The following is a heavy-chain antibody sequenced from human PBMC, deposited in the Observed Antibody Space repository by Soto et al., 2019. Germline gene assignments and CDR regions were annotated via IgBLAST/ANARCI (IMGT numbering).Heavy chain of an antibody. Sequence: SETLSLTCTVSSASTSNHNWSWIRQTPGKGLEWIGYIYEGGSTGYNPSLESRVSISLDTSTNQLSLKLSSVTAADTAVYYCVRQGIGALHGLVDVWGQGTTVTVSS. CDR1: SASTSNHN. D-gene: IGHD3-10*01. J-gene: IGHJ6*02. CDR2: IYEGGST. V-gene: IGHV4-59*08. CDR3: VRQGIGALHGLVDV.